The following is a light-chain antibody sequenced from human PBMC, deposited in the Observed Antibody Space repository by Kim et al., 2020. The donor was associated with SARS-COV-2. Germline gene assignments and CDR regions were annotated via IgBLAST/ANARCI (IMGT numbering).Light chain of an antibody. J-gene: IGKJ4*01. CDR3: QQTHSSPLT. Sequence: SASVGDRVTINCRASQSINSYLNWYQQKPGKAPKLLIYAASSLKSGVPSRFRGSRSGTDFTLTITSLQPEDFATYYCQQTHSSPLTFGGGTRVEI. V-gene: IGKV1-39*01. CDR1: QSINSY. CDR2: AAS.